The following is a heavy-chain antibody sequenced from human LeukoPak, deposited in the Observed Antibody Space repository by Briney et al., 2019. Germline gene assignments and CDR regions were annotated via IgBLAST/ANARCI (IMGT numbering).Heavy chain of an antibody. D-gene: IGHD2-2*02. J-gene: IGHJ3*02. CDR3: AREVRQLLYRTPPAFDI. V-gene: IGHV4-39*02. Sequence: SETLSLTCTVSGGSISSSSYYWGWIRQPPGKGLEWIGSIYYSGSTYYNPSLKSRVTISVDTSKNQFSLKLSSVTAADTAVYYCAREVRQLLYRTPPAFDIWGQGTMVTVSS. CDR2: IYYSGST. CDR1: GGSISSSSYY.